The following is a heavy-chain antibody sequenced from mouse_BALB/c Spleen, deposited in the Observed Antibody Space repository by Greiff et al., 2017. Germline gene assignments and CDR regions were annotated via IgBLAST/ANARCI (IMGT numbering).Heavy chain of an antibody. J-gene: IGHJ2*01. CDR1: GFTFSSFG. D-gene: IGHD1-2*01. CDR3: ARDYGYRYYFDY. V-gene: IGHV5-17*02. Sequence: EVKLVESGGGLVQPGGSRKLSCAASGFTFSSFGMHWVRQAPEKGLEWVAYISSGSSTIYYADTVKGRFTISRDNPKNTLFLQMTSLRSEDTAMYYCARDYGYRYYFDYWGQGTTLTVSS. CDR2: ISSGSSTI.